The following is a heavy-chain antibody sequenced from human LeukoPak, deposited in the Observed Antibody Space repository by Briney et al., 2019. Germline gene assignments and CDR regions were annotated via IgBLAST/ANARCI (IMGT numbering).Heavy chain of an antibody. J-gene: IGHJ4*02. CDR2: ISYDGSNK. Sequence: GGSLRLSCAASGFTFSSYGMHWVRQAPGKGLEWVAVISYDGSNKYFADSVKGRFTISGDNSKNTLYLQMNSLRAEDTAVYYCAKGRARTIFGVVPAEFDYWGQGTLVTVSS. V-gene: IGHV3-30*18. CDR1: GFTFSSYG. D-gene: IGHD3-3*01. CDR3: AKGRARTIFGVVPAEFDY.